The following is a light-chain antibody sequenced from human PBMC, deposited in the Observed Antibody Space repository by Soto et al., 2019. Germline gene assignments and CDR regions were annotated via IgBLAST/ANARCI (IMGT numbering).Light chain of an antibody. CDR2: GAS. V-gene: IGKV3-15*01. Sequence: EIVLTQSPGTLSLSPGERATLSCRASQSVSSSYLAWYQQKPGQAPRLLIYGASTRVTGIPARFSGGGSGTEFTLTISSLQSEDFAVYYCQQYNNWPGTFGQGTKVDIK. CDR1: QSVSSSY. J-gene: IGKJ1*01. CDR3: QQYNNWPGT.